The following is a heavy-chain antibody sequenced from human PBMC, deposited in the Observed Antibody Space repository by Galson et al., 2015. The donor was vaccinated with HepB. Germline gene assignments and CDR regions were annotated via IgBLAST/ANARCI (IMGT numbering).Heavy chain of an antibody. J-gene: IGHJ4*02. CDR1: GGTFSSYA. CDR2: IIPIFGIA. CDR3: ARARISYSSGGSDFDY. D-gene: IGHD6-19*01. Sequence: SVKVSCKASGGTFSSYAISWVRQAPGQGLEWMGGIIPIFGIANYAQKFQGRVTITADESTSTAYMELSSLRSEDTAVYYCARARISYSSGGSDFDYWGQGTLVTVSS. V-gene: IGHV1-69*13.